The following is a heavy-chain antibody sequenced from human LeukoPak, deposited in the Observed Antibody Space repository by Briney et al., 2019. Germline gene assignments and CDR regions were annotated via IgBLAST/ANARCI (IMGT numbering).Heavy chain of an antibody. Sequence: ASVKVSCKASGYTFTSYDINWVRQATGQGLEWMGWMNPNSGNTGYAQKFQGRATMTRNTSISTAYMELSSLRSEDTAVYYCARGGYYGSGSYYTPNYWGQGTLVTVSS. J-gene: IGHJ4*02. CDR2: MNPNSGNT. V-gene: IGHV1-8*01. CDR1: GYTFTSYD. CDR3: ARGGYYGSGSYYTPNY. D-gene: IGHD3-10*01.